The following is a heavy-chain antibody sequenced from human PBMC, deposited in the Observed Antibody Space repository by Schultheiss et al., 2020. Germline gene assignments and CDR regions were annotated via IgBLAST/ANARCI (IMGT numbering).Heavy chain of an antibody. CDR2: IKQDGSEK. V-gene: IGHV3-7*02. CDR3: ARAGRPLSRDGYNY. Sequence: GGSLRLSCAASGFTFSSYWMSWVRQAPGKGLEWVANIKQDGSEKYYVDSVKGRFTISRDNAKNSLYLQMNSLRAEDTAVYYCARAGRPLSRDGYNYWGQGTLVTVSS. CDR1: GFTFSSYW. J-gene: IGHJ4*02. D-gene: IGHD5-24*01.